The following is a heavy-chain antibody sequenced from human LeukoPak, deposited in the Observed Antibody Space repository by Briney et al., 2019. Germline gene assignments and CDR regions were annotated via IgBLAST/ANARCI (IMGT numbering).Heavy chain of an antibody. J-gene: IGHJ3*02. V-gene: IGHV4-59*01. CDR3: ARGKWELPKDAFDI. CDR2: IYYSGST. Sequence: SETLSLTCTVSGGSISSYYWSWIRQPPGKGLEWIGYIYYSGSTNYNPSLKSRVPISIDTPKNQFSLKLSSVTAADTAVYYCARGKWELPKDAFDIWGQGTMVTVSS. CDR1: GGSISSYY. D-gene: IGHD1-26*01.